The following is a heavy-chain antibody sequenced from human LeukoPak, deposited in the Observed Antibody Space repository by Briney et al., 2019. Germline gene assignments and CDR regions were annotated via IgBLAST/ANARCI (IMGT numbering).Heavy chain of an antibody. D-gene: IGHD3/OR15-3a*01. V-gene: IGHV4-39*01. CDR3: ARQTGSGLFILP. J-gene: IGHJ4*02. CDR2: IYYSGNT. Sequence: SETLSLTCTVSGGSISSSNSYWGWIRQPPGKGLEWIGSIYYSGNTYYNASLMSQVSISIDTSKNQFSLRLTSVTAADTAVYYCARQTGSGLFILPGGQGTLVTVSS. CDR1: GGSISSSNSY.